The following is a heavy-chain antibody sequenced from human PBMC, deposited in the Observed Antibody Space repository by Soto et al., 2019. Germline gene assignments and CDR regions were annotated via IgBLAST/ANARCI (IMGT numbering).Heavy chain of an antibody. D-gene: IGHD2-15*01. J-gene: IGHJ6*03. CDR1: GGSFSGYY. CDR3: ARARGQYCSGGSCYFYYYYYYMDV. V-gene: IGHV4-34*01. Sequence: QVQLQQWGAGLLKPSETLSLTCAVYGGSFSGYYWSWIRQPPGKGLGWIGEINHSGSTNYNPSLKSRVTISVDTSKNLFSLKLSSVTAADTAVYYCARARGQYCSGGSCYFYYYYYYMDVWGKGTTVTVSS. CDR2: INHSGST.